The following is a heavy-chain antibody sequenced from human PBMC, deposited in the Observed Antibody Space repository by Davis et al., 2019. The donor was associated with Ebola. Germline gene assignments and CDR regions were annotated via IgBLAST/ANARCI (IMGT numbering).Heavy chain of an antibody. D-gene: IGHD1-26*01. CDR2: ISSNGGSK. CDR1: GFTFSSYA. CDR3: VKALVGATWVADY. V-gene: IGHV3-64D*08. Sequence: GESLKISCSASGFTFSSYAMHWVRQAPGKGLEYVSAISSNGGSKYYADSVKGRFTISRDNSKNTLYLQMSSLRAEDTAVYYCVKALVGATWVADYWGQGTLVTVSS. J-gene: IGHJ4*02.